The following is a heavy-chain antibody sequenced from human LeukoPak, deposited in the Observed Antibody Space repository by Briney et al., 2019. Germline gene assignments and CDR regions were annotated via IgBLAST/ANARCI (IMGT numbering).Heavy chain of an antibody. Sequence: PSGGSLRLSCAASGFDFDDYGMSWVRQPPGKGLMWLSRTNEDGSYADYADSVKGRFTISRDNAKNTVYLQMNSLRTEDTAVYFCGRINYNGDYWGRGTLVTVSS. V-gene: IGHV3-74*01. D-gene: IGHD3-10*01. CDR3: GRINYNGDY. J-gene: IGHJ4*02. CDR1: GFDFDDYG. CDR2: TNEDGSYA.